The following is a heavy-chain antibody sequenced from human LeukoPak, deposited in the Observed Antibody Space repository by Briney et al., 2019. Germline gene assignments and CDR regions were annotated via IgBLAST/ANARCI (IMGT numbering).Heavy chain of an antibody. CDR3: ARGGSPYYYGSGSSEREDYDY. D-gene: IGHD3-10*01. CDR2: IYYSGNT. J-gene: IGHJ4*02. CDR1: GGSISSYY. Sequence: SETLSLTCTVSGGSISSYYWSWIRQPPGKGLEWIGYIYYSGNTNCNPSLKSRVTISVDTSKNQFSLKLSSVTAADTAVYYCARGGSPYYYGSGSSEREDYDYWGQGTLVTVSS. V-gene: IGHV4-59*01.